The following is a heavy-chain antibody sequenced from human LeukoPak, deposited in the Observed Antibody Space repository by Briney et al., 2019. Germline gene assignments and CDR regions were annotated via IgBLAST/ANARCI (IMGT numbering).Heavy chain of an antibody. J-gene: IGHJ4*01. CDR1: GFTFSSFW. Sequence: PGGSLRLSCVASGFTFSSFWMSWVRQAPGKGLEFVANIDQDGSVRNYVDSVKGRFIISRDNAKNSLYLQMDSLRAEDTAVYFCARDPGPRSFDYWGLEPRSPSPQ. CDR3: ARDPGPRSFDY. V-gene: IGHV3-7*01. CDR2: IDQDGSVR.